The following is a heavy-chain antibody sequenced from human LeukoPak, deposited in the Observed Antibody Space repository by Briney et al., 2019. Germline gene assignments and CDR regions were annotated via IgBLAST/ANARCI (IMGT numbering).Heavy chain of an antibody. CDR2: ISSSSSYI. CDR1: GXTFSSYS. J-gene: IGHJ4*02. Sequence: PXGSXXXSXXASGXTFSSYSMNWVRQAPGKGXXXXSSISSSSSYIYYADSVKGRFTISRDNAKNSLYLQMNSLRVEDTAVYYCAKGILRFLEWCFDYWGQGTLVTVSS. V-gene: IGHV3-21*01. D-gene: IGHD3-3*01. CDR3: AKGILRFLEWCFDY.